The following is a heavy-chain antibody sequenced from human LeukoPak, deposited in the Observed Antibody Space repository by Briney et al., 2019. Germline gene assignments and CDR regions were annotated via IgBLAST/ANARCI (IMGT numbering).Heavy chain of an antibody. J-gene: IGHJ3*02. CDR3: ARVKGSAASADAFDI. D-gene: IGHD6-19*01. Sequence: ASVKVSCKASGYTFTSYGISWVRQAPGQGLEWMGWISAYNGNTNYSQKLQGRVTMTTDTSTSTAYMELRSLGSDDTAVYYCARVKGSAASADAFDIWGQGTMVTVSS. CDR1: GYTFTSYG. V-gene: IGHV1-18*01. CDR2: ISAYNGNT.